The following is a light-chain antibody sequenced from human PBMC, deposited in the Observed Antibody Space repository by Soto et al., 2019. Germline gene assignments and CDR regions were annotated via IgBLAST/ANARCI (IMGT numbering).Light chain of an antibody. V-gene: IGKV3-20*01. Sequence: EIVLTQSPGTLSLSPGERATLSCRASQSVSSSYLAWYQQKPGQAPRLLIYCASSRATGIPDRFSGSGSGTDFTLNISRLETEDFAVYYCQQYGNSPITFGPGTRLEIK. J-gene: IGKJ5*01. CDR3: QQYGNSPIT. CDR2: CAS. CDR1: QSVSSSY.